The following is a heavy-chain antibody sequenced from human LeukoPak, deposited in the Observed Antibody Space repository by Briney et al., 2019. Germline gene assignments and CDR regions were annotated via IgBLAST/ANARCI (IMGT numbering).Heavy chain of an antibody. CDR2: MNPNSGNT. CDR1: GYTFTSYD. J-gene: IGHJ4*02. CDR3: ARVTYYYGSGSYHLGY. Sequence: GASVKVSCKASGYTFTSYDINWVRQATGQGLEWMGWMNPNSGNTGYARKFQGRVTMTRNTSISTAYMELSSLRSEDTAVYYCARVTYYYGSGSYHLGYWGQGTLVTVSS. V-gene: IGHV1-8*01. D-gene: IGHD3-10*01.